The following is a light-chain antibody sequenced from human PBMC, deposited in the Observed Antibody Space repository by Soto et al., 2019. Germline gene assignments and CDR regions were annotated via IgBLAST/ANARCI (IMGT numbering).Light chain of an antibody. CDR2: GAS. V-gene: IGKV3-15*01. CDR3: QQYYNWPRT. CDR1: PSVSSSY. Sequence: ESALTQSPGTLSLSPGERATLSCRASPSVSSSYLAWYQQKPGQAPRLLTYGASTRATGIPARFSGSGSGTEFTLTISSLQPEDFAVYYCQQYYNWPRTFGQGTKVDIK. J-gene: IGKJ1*01.